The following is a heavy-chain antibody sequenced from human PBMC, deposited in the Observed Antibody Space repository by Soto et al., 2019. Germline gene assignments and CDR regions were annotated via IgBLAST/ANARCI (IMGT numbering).Heavy chain of an antibody. CDR2: ISYDGSNK. D-gene: IGHD6-13*01. V-gene: IGHV3-30-3*01. CDR1: GFTFSSYA. Sequence: GGSLRLSCAASGFTFSSYAMHWVRQAPGKGLEWVAVISYDGSNKYYADSVKGRFTISRENSKNTLYLQMNSLRAEDTAVYYCAREGIAAAGTVLNYYYGMDVWGQGTTVTVSS. J-gene: IGHJ6*02. CDR3: AREGIAAAGTVLNYYYGMDV.